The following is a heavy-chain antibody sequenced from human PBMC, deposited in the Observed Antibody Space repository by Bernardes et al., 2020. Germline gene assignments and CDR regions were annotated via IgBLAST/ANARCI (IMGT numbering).Heavy chain of an antibody. CDR3: ARGDRLSTFPFNY. Sequence: GSLRLSCAVSGFTVGDNFMTWVRQAPGKGLEWVSVIHIAGTTYYADFVKGRFTISRDYSRNTLLLQMSSLRVDDTAVYYCARGDRLSTFPFNYWGQGTLVTVSS. D-gene: IGHD2-21*02. V-gene: IGHV3-53*01. CDR2: IHIAGTT. J-gene: IGHJ4*02. CDR1: GFTVGDNF.